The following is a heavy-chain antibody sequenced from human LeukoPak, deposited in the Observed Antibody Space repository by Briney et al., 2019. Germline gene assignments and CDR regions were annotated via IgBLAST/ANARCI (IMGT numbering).Heavy chain of an antibody. CDR2: IKQDGSEK. J-gene: IGHJ4*02. CDR1: GFTFSSYW. Sequence: GGSLRLSCAASGFTFSSYWMSWVRQAAGKGLEWVANIKQDGSEKYYVDSVKGRFTISRDNAKNSLYLQMNSLRAEDTAVYYCARVPDYYDSSGYYYFDYWGQGTLVTVSS. V-gene: IGHV3-7*01. CDR3: ARVPDYYDSSGYYYFDY. D-gene: IGHD3-22*01.